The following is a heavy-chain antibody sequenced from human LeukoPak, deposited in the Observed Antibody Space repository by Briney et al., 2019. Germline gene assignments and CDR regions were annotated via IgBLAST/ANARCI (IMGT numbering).Heavy chain of an antibody. CDR1: GLTFSSYG. CDR3: AKDGYYYDSSGYYPY. V-gene: IGHV3-23*01. CDR2: ISGSGGST. Sequence: GGSLRLSCAASGLTFSSYGMSWVRQAPGKGLEWVSAISGSGGSTYYADSVKGRFTISRDNSKNTLYLQMNSLRAEDTAVYYCAKDGYYYDSSGYYPYWGQGTLVTVSS. J-gene: IGHJ4*02. D-gene: IGHD3-22*01.